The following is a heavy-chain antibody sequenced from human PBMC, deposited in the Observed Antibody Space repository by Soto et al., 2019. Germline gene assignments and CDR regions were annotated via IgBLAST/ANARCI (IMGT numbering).Heavy chain of an antibody. J-gene: IGHJ4*02. Sequence: SETLSLTCTVSGGSISSGGYYWSWIRQHPGKGLEWIGYIYYSGSTYYNPSLKSRVTISVDTSKNQFSLKLSSVTAADTAVYYCARSSHAPVTIHDYWGQGTLVTVSS. CDR1: GGSISSGGYY. CDR3: ARSSHAPVTIHDY. CDR2: IYYSGST. V-gene: IGHV4-31*03. D-gene: IGHD4-17*01.